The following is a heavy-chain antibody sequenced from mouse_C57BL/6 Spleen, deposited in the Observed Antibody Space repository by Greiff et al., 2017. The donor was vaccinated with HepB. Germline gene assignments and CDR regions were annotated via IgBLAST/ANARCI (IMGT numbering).Heavy chain of an antibody. CDR1: GYTFTSYW. J-gene: IGHJ3*01. V-gene: IGHV1-53*01. D-gene: IGHD4-1*01. CDR3: ARERVTGSPFAY. Sequence: QVHVKQPGTELVKPGASVKLSCKASGYTFTSYWMHWVKQRPGQGLEWIGNINPSNGGTNYNEKFKSKATLTVDKSSSTAYMQLSSLTSEDSAVYYCARERVTGSPFAYWGQGTLVTVSA. CDR2: INPSNGGT.